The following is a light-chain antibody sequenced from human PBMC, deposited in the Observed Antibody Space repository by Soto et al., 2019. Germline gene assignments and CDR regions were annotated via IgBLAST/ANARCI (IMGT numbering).Light chain of an antibody. CDR1: QSISNN. CDR3: QKYNNWWT. V-gene: IGKV3-15*01. J-gene: IGKJ1*01. CDR2: GAT. Sequence: EIVMTQSPATLSVSPGERATLSCRASQSISNNLAWYHQRPGQAPRLLIFGATTRATGTPARFSGSGSGTEFTLTISSLQSEDFAVYYCQKYNNWWTFGQGTKVEIK.